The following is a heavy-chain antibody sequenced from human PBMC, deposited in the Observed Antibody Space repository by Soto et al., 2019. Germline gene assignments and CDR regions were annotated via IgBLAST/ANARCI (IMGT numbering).Heavy chain of an antibody. CDR3: ARTHQLVLRDDPYYYYGMGV. CDR2: IYCSGST. Sequence: PSETRSLPCNVPGGSIIRSSWYWAASRHPPGKGLEGSGSIYCSGSTTYNPSLKSRGTISVDTSKNQFSLKLSSVTAADTAVYYCARTHQLVLRDDPYYYYGMGVWGQGTTVTVSS. CDR1: GGSIIRSSWY. J-gene: IGHJ6*02. V-gene: IGHV4-39*01. D-gene: IGHD6-13*01.